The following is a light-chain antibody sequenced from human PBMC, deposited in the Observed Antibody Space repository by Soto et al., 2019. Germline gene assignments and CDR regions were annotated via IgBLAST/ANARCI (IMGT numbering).Light chain of an antibody. Sequence: ETVLSQTPATLCLSPGEGATLSRRGSDRVNAALAWYQQQPGQAPSLLIYDASKRATGIPARFSGSGSGTNFTLTISSLEPEDFAVYYCQQRRSWHVTFGQGTRLEIK. J-gene: IGKJ5*01. V-gene: IGKV3D-11*01. CDR3: QQRRSWHVT. CDR1: DRVNAA. CDR2: DAS.